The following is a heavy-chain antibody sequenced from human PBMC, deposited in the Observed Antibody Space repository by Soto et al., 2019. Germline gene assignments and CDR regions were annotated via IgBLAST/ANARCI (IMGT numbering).Heavy chain of an antibody. CDR1: GGSISSYY. CDR3: ARDGRYCSSTSCYTSSYYYGMDV. J-gene: IGHJ6*02. Sequence: TSETLSLTCTVSGGSISSYYWSWIRQPPGKGLEWIGYIYYSGSTNYNPSLKSRVTISVDTSKDQFSLKLSSVTAADTAVYYCARDGRYCSSTSCYTSSYYYGMDVWGQGTTVTVSS. CDR2: IYYSGST. V-gene: IGHV4-59*01. D-gene: IGHD2-2*02.